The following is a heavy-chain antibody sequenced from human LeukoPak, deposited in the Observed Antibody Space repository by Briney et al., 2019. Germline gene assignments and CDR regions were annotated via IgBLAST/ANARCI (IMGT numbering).Heavy chain of an antibody. CDR2: INPSRDSP. CDR3: ATTPQAGTSYFDY. D-gene: IGHD6-19*01. V-gene: IGHV1-46*01. Sequence: ASVKVSCKASGYTFTSYYIHWVRQAPGQGLEWMGIINPSRDSPTYAQKFKGRVTVTRDTSTSTVYVEVSSLRSEDTAVYYCATTPQAGTSYFDYWGQGTLVTVSS. CDR1: GYTFTSYY. J-gene: IGHJ4*02.